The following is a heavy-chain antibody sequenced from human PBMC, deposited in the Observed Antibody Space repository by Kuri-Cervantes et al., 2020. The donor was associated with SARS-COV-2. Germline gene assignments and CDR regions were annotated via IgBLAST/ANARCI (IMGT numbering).Heavy chain of an antibody. CDR2: INHSGST. V-gene: IGHV4-34*01. D-gene: IGHD6-25*01. J-gene: IGHJ3*02. Sequence: SQTLSLTCAVYGGSFSSHYWSWIRQPPGKGLEWIGEINHSGSTNNNPSLKSRVTISVDMSDNQFSLKVTSVTAADTAVYYCARISAINNAFDIWGQGTLVTVSS. CDR1: GGSFSSHY. CDR3: ARISAINNAFDI.